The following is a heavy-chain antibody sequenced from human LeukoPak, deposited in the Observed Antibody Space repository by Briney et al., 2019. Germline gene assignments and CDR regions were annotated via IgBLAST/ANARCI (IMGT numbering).Heavy chain of an antibody. Sequence: ASVKVSCKASGYTFTAYYMNWVRQAPGQGLEWMGIINPSGGSTSYAQKFQGRVTMTRDTSTSTVYMELSSLRSEDTAVYYCALQGSSSGGTRVTTYFDYWGQGTLVTVSS. CDR2: INPSGGST. D-gene: IGHD6-6*01. CDR1: GYTFTAYY. V-gene: IGHV1-46*01. J-gene: IGHJ4*02. CDR3: ALQGSSSGGTRVTTYFDY.